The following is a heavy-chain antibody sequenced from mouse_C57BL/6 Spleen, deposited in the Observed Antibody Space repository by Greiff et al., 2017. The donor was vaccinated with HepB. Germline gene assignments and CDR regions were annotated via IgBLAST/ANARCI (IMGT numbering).Heavy chain of an antibody. CDR1: GFTFSSYA. CDR3: ARDTPYWDAMDY. V-gene: IGHV5-4*01. J-gene: IGHJ4*01. CDR2: ISDGGSYT. Sequence: EVHLVESGGGLVKPGGSLKLSCAASGFTFSSYAMSWVRQTPEKRLEWVATISDGGSYTYYPDNVKGRFTISRDNAKNNLYLQMSHLKSEDTAMYYCARDTPYWDAMDYWGQGTSVTVSS. D-gene: IGHD2-10*01.